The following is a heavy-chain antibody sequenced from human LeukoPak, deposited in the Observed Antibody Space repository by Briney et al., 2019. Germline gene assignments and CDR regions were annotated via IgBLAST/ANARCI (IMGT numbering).Heavy chain of an antibody. D-gene: IGHD3-10*01. CDR2: INHSGST. Sequence: SETLSLTCAVYGGSFSGYYWSWIRQPPGKGLEWIGEINHSGSTNYNPSLKSRVTISVDTSKNQFSLKLSPVTAADTAVYYCARGLSNYYGSGSYIDYWGQGTLVTVSS. J-gene: IGHJ4*02. CDR1: GGSFSGYY. V-gene: IGHV4-34*01. CDR3: ARGLSNYYGSGSYIDY.